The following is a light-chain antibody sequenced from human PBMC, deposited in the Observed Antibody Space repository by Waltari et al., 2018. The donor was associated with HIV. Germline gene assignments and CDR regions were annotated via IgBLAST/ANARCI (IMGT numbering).Light chain of an antibody. CDR3: TSYASGSTPCV. CDR2: DVT. Sequence: HSALTHSASVSGCPGQSTTTPCTGTSRGLGPANHASSYQQHPAKPPTRILYDVTKRPSGVPSRVSGAKSGNTAALPISGLRAEDEADYYCTSYASGSTPCVFGTGTKVTVL. J-gene: IGLJ1*01. CDR1: SRGLGPANH. V-gene: IGLV2-14*03.